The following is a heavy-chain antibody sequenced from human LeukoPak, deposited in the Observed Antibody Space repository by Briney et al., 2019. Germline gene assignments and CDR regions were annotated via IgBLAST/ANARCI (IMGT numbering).Heavy chain of an antibody. J-gene: IGHJ6*03. CDR3: AGSYYYSYYYYMDV. Sequence: SETLSLTCTVSGGSISSYYWSWIRQPPGKGLEWIGCIYYSGSTNYNPSLKGRVNISLDTSKNQFSLKLNSVTAADTAVYYCAGSYYYSYYYYMDVWGKGTTVTISS. CDR2: IYYSGST. D-gene: IGHD3-10*01. V-gene: IGHV4-59*01. CDR1: GGSISSYY.